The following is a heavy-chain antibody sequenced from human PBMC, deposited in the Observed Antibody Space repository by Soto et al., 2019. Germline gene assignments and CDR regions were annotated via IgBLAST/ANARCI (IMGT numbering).Heavy chain of an antibody. D-gene: IGHD6-19*01. CDR1: GGSISSSSYY. CDR3: ARLAVADYYGMDV. Sequence: NPSETLSLTCTVSGGSISSSSYYWGWIRQPPGKGLEWIGSIYYSGSTYYNPSLQSRVTISVDTSKNQFSLKLSSVTAADTAVYYCARLAVADYYGMDVWGQGTTVTVSS. J-gene: IGHJ6*02. V-gene: IGHV4-39*01. CDR2: IYYSGST.